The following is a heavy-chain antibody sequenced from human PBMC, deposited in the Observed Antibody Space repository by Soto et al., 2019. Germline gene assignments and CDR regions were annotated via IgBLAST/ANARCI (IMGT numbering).Heavy chain of an antibody. D-gene: IGHD1-1*01. Sequence: RGESLKISCKGSGYSFTSYWISWVRQMPGKGLEWMGRIDPSDSYTNYSPSFQGHVTISADKSISTAYLQWSSLKASDTAMYYCARRPKGTNYYYGMDVWGQGTTVTVSS. CDR2: IDPSDSYT. V-gene: IGHV5-10-1*01. CDR1: GYSFTSYW. J-gene: IGHJ6*02. CDR3: ARRPKGTNYYYGMDV.